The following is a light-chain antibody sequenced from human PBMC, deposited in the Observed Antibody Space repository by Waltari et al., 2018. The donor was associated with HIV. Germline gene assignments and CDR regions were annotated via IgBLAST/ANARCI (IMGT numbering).Light chain of an antibody. CDR2: SNY. J-gene: IGLJ2*01. CDR1: ASNIGSNS. V-gene: IGLV1-44*01. Sequence: QSVLTQPPSAPGTPGQRVTISCSGGASNIGSNSVSWYQQVPGTAPKLLIYSNYQRHSGDPDRYSGSKSGTSAFLVIYGLQSEDEADYYCASWDDSLNVMLFGGGTKLTV. CDR3: ASWDDSLNVML.